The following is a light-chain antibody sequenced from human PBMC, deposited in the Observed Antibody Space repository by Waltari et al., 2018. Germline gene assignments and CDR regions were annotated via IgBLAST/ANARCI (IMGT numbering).Light chain of an antibody. Sequence: QSALTQPPSVSGSPGQSVIISCTGTNSHVDIFGRVSWYQQSPGTAPRLMIYEVSTRPSGVPDRFSGSKSGNTASLTISGLQAEDEGDYYCSSYTSSSTWVFGGGTKVTVL. CDR2: EVS. CDR1: NSHVDIFGR. J-gene: IGLJ3*02. V-gene: IGLV2-18*02. CDR3: SSYTSSSTWV.